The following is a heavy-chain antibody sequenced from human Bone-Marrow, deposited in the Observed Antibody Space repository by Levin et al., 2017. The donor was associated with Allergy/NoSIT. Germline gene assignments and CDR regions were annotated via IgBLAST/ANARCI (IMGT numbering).Heavy chain of an antibody. Sequence: SLKISCAASGFTFDDYAMHWVRQAPGKGLEWVSGISWNSGIIGYADSVKGRFTISRDNAKNSLYLQMNSLRAEDTAFYYCAKGDEYQVPLRGAFDIWGQGTMVTVSS. CDR3: AKGDEYQVPLRGAFDI. CDR1: GFTFDDYA. D-gene: IGHD2-2*01. V-gene: IGHV3-9*01. J-gene: IGHJ3*02. CDR2: ISWNSGII.